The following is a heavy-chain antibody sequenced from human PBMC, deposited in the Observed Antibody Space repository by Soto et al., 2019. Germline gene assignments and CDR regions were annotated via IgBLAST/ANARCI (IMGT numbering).Heavy chain of an antibody. CDR3: ASGEYYDILTGYPINY. J-gene: IGHJ4*02. CDR1: GGTFSSYA. D-gene: IGHD3-9*01. V-gene: IGHV1-69*06. CDR2: IIPIFGTA. Sequence: QVQLVQSGAEVKKPGSSVKVSCKASGGTFSSYAISWVRQAPGQGLEWMGGIIPIFGTANYAQKFKGRVTITADKATSTAYMELSSVRSEDTAVYYCASGEYYDILTGYPINYWGQGTLVTFSS.